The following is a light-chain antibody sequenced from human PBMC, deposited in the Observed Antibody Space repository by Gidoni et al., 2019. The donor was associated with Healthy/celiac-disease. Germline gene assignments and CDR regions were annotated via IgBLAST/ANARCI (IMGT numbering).Light chain of an antibody. Sequence: EVLLTTSPATLSLSPGERATLSCRASQSVSSYLAWYQQKPGQAPRLLIYDASNRAPGIPARFSGSGSGTDFTLTISSLEPEDFAVYYCQQRSNWPPIFTFGPGTKVDIK. CDR3: QQRSNWPPIFT. CDR2: DAS. V-gene: IGKV3-11*01. J-gene: IGKJ3*01. CDR1: QSVSSY.